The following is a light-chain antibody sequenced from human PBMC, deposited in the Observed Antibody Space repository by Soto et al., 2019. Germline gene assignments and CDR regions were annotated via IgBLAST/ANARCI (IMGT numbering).Light chain of an antibody. V-gene: IGLV2-14*01. J-gene: IGLJ3*02. Sequence: QSALTQPASVSGSPGQSITISCTGTSSDVGGYDYVSWFQQRPGKAPKLIISEVSNRPSGVSNRFSGSKSGNMASLTISGLQAEDEADYYCSSYTSSSTLKVFGGGTKLTVL. CDR1: SSDVGGYDY. CDR2: EVS. CDR3: SSYTSSSTLKV.